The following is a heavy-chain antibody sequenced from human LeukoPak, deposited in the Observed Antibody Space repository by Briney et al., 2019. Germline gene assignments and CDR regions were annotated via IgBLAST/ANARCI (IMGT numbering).Heavy chain of an antibody. D-gene: IGHD6-6*01. J-gene: IGHJ3*02. V-gene: IGHV3-48*03. CDR3: ARGPSIAARYDAFDI. CDR2: ISSSGNTI. CDR1: EFTFTSYE. Sequence: GGSLRLSCAASEFTFTSYELNWVRQAPGKGLEWVSYISSSGNTISYADSVKGRFTISRDNAKNSLYLQVISLRAEDTAVYYCARGPSIAARYDAFDIWGQGTMVTVSA.